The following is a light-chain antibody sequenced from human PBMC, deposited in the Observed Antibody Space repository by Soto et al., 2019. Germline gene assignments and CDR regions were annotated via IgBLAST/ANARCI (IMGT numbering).Light chain of an antibody. J-gene: IGKJ4*01. CDR1: QSISSW. CDR3: QQYNSYPLT. CDR2: KAS. Sequence: DIQMTQSPSTLSASVGDRVTITCRASQSISSWLAWYQQKPGRAPKLLIYKASSLESGVPSRFSGSGSGTEFTLTISSLQPDDFATYYCQQYNSYPLTFGGGAKVEIK. V-gene: IGKV1-5*03.